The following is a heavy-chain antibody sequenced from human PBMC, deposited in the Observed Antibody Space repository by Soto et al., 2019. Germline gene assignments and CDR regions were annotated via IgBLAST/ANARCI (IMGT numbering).Heavy chain of an antibody. CDR3: ASDRRGIAAPGGCMDV. CDR2: ITADNGNT. J-gene: IGHJ6*02. Sequence: QVRLVQSGAEVKKPGASVKVSCKSSGYIFTSYRINWVRQAPGQGPEWLGWITADNGNTDYPQKLQGKVTMTTDTSTSTADFELRSLTSDDTAVYYCASDRRGIAAPGGCMDVWGQGTTVTVTS. D-gene: IGHD6-13*01. V-gene: IGHV1-18*01. CDR1: GYIFTSYR.